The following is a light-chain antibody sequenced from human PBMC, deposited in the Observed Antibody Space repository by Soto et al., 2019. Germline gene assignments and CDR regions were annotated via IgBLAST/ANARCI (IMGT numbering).Light chain of an antibody. CDR2: DND. CDR1: SSNIGNNY. J-gene: IGLJ2*01. Sequence: QSVLTQPPSVSAAPEQKVTISCSGSSSNIGNNYVSWYQQLPGTAPKLLIYDNDKRPSGIPDRFSGSKSGTSATLGITGLQTGDEADYYCGAWDGSLNTQVFGGGTKLTVL. V-gene: IGLV1-51*01. CDR3: GAWDGSLNTQV.